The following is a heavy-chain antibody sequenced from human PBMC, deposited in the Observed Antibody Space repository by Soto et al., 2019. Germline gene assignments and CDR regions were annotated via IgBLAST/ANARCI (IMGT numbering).Heavy chain of an antibody. J-gene: IGHJ4*02. V-gene: IGHV4-59*01. Sequence: SETLSLTCTVSGGSISSYYWSWIRQPPGKGLEWIGYIYYSGITNYNPSRKSRVTISVDTSKNQFSLKMSSVTAADTAVYSGARGYPWPYYYDSSGYYYYFDYWGQGTLVTVSS. D-gene: IGHD3-22*01. CDR1: GGSISSYY. CDR2: IYYSGIT. CDR3: ARGYPWPYYYDSSGYYYYFDY.